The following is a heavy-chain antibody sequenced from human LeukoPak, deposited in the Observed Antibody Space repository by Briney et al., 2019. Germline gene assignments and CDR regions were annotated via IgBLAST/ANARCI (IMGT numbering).Heavy chain of an antibody. CDR1: GFTFSSYG. CDR2: IRYDGSNK. D-gene: IGHD3-3*01. CDR3: ARGDWSGYYDLDY. Sequence: GGSLRLSCAASGFTFSSYGMHWVRQAPGKGLEWVAFIRYDGSNKYYADSVKGRFTISRDNAKNSLYLQMNSLRAEDTAVYYCARGDWSGYYDLDYWGQGTLVTVSS. J-gene: IGHJ4*02. V-gene: IGHV3-30*02.